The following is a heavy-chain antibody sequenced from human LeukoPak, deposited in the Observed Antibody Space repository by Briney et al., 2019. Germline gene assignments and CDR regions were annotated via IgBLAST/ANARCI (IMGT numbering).Heavy chain of an antibody. CDR1: GGTFSSYA. CDR3: ARDLSSAGGLYMDV. J-gene: IGHJ6*03. D-gene: IGHD2-8*02. V-gene: IGHV1-69*05. Sequence: ASVKVSCKASGGTFSSYAISWVRQAPGQRLEWMGGIIPIFGTANYAQKFQGRVTITTDESTSTAYMELSSLRSEDTAVYYCARDLSSAGGLYMDVWGKGTTATVSS. CDR2: IIPIFGTA.